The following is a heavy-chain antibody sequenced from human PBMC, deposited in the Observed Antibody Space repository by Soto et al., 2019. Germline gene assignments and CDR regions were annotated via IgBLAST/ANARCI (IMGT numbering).Heavy chain of an antibody. D-gene: IGHD4-17*01. CDR2: IIPIFGTA. Sequence: SVKVSCKASGGTFSSYAISWVRQAPGQGLEWMGGIIPIFGTANYAQKFQGRVTITADESTSTAYMELSSLRSEDTAVYYCARDLYGEIWFDPWGQGTLVTVSS. J-gene: IGHJ5*02. CDR1: GGTFSSYA. CDR3: ARDLYGEIWFDP. V-gene: IGHV1-69*01.